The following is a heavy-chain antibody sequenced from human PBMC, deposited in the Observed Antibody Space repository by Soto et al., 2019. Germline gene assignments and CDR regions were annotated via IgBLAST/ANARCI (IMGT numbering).Heavy chain of an antibody. V-gene: IGHV3-23*01. CDR2: ISGSGGST. J-gene: IGHJ6*02. Sequence: EVQLLESGGGLVQPGGSLRLSCAASGFTFSSYAMSWVRQAPGKGLEWVSAISGSGGSTYYADSVKGRFTISRDNSKNTLYLQMNSMRAEDTAVYHCAKSPRGYSYGPSYYYYGMDVWGQGTTVTVSS. D-gene: IGHD5-18*01. CDR3: AKSPRGYSYGPSYYYYGMDV. CDR1: GFTFSSYA.